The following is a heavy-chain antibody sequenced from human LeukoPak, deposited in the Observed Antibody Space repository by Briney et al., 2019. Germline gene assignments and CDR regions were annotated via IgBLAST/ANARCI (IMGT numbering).Heavy chain of an antibody. J-gene: IGHJ4*02. CDR3: ARVPDWTYAADY. CDR2: IKGSIT. V-gene: IGHV4-61*02. CDR1: GGSISSDRFY. D-gene: IGHD3/OR15-3a*01. Sequence: SETLSLTCTVSGGSISSDRFYWTWVRQPAGKGLEWIGRIKGSITNYNPSLKSRVNISVDTSTNQFSLKLNSLTAADTAVYYRARVPDWTYAADYWGQGTLVTVSS.